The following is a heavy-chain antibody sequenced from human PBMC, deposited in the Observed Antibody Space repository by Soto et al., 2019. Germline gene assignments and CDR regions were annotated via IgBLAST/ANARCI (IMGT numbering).Heavy chain of an antibody. J-gene: IGHJ6*02. Sequence: ASVKVSCKASGYTFTSYGISWVRQAPGQGLEWMGWISAYNGNTNYAQKLQGRVTMTTDTSTSTAYMELRSLRSDDTAVYYCARDAPMVRGVKPYYYGMDVWGQGTTVTVS. CDR2: ISAYNGNT. V-gene: IGHV1-18*01. CDR3: ARDAPMVRGVKPYYYGMDV. CDR1: GYTFTSYG. D-gene: IGHD3-10*01.